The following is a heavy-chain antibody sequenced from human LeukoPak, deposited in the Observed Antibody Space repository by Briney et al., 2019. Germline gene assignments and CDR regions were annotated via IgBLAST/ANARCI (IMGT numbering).Heavy chain of an antibody. CDR3: ARDDWGDGCKY. V-gene: IGHV4-59*01. CDR2: IYYSGSS. CDR1: GGSISTYY. J-gene: IGHJ4*02. Sequence: PSETLSLTCTVSGGSISTYYWSWIRQPPGMGLEWIGNIYYSGSSNYNPSLKSRVTTSVDTSKNQFSLKLSSVTAADTAVYYCARDDWGDGCKYWGQGTLVTVSS. D-gene: IGHD5-24*01.